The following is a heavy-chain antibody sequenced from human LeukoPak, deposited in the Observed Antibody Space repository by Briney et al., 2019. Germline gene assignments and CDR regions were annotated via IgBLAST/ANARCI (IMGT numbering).Heavy chain of an antibody. D-gene: IGHD5-18*01. CDR2: IIPIFGTA. J-gene: IGHJ5*02. V-gene: IGHV1-69*05. CDR1: GGTFSSYA. CDR3: ASSLWGYSYGAFDP. Sequence: SVKVSCKASGGTFSSYAISWVRQAPGQGLEWMGGIIPIFGTANYAQKFQGRVTITTDESTTTAYMELNSLRSEDTAVYYCASSLWGYSYGAFDPWGQGSLVTVSS.